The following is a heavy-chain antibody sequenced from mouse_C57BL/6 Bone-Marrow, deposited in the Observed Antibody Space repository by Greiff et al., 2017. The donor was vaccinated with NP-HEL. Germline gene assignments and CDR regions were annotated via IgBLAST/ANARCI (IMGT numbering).Heavy chain of an antibody. V-gene: IGHV5-12*01. Sequence: DVQLVESGGGLVQPGGSLKLSCAASGFTFSDYYMYWVRQTPEKRLEWVAYISNGGGSTYYPDTVKGRFTISRDNAKNTLYLQMSRLKSEDTAMYYCARRDPTGDYWGQGTTLTVSS. CDR1: GFTFSDYY. D-gene: IGHD1-1*01. CDR3: ARRDPTGDY. CDR2: ISNGGGST. J-gene: IGHJ2*01.